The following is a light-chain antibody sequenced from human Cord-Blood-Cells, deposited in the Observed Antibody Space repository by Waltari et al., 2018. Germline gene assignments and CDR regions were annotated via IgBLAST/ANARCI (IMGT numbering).Light chain of an antibody. CDR2: EGS. J-gene: IGLJ3*02. CDR1: SSDVGSYNL. Sequence: QSALTQPASVSGSPGQSITISCTGTSSDVGSYNLVSWYQQHPGKAPNLMIYEGSKRPSGVSNRFSGSKSGNTASLTISGLQAEDEADYYCCSYAPWVFGGGTKLTVL. CDR3: CSYAPWV. V-gene: IGLV2-23*01.